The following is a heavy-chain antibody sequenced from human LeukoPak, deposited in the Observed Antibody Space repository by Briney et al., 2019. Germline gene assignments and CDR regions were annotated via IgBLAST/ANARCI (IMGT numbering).Heavy chain of an antibody. J-gene: IGHJ4*02. D-gene: IGHD4-17*01. CDR2: FNAGNGNT. CDR1: GYTFTSYA. CDR3: ARSALTTVTTGDY. V-gene: IGHV1-3*01. Sequence: GASVKVSCKASGYTFTSYAMHWVRQAPGQRLEWMGWFNAGNGNTKYSQKFQGRVTITRDTSASTAYMELSSLRSEDTAVYYCARSALTTVTTGDYWGQGTLVTVS.